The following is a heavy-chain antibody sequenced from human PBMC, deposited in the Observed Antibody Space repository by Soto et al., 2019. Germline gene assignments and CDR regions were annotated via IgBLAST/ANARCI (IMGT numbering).Heavy chain of an antibody. J-gene: IGHJ6*02. CDR1: GGSISSYY. CDR2: IYYSGST. V-gene: IGHV4-59*01. D-gene: IGHD6-19*01. Sequence: QVQLQESGPGLVKPSETLSLTCTVSGGSISSYYWSWIRQPPGKGLEWIGYIYYSGSTNYNPSLKIRVTISVDTSKNQFSLKLSSVTAADTAVYYCARARIAVAGTYYYYGMDVWGQGTTVTVSS. CDR3: ARARIAVAGTYYYYGMDV.